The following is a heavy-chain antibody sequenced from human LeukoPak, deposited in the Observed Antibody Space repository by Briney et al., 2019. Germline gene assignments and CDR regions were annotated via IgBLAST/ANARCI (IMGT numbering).Heavy chain of an antibody. CDR1: GFTFSSYA. D-gene: IGHD6-13*01. V-gene: IGHV3-30*04. Sequence: GRSLRLSCAASGFTFSSYAMHWVRQAPGKGPEWVAVISYDGSNKYYADSVKGRFTISRDNSKNTLYLQMNSLRAEDTAVYYCARAYSSSWYYYYGMDVWGQGTTVTVSS. J-gene: IGHJ6*02. CDR2: ISYDGSNK. CDR3: ARAYSSSWYYYYGMDV.